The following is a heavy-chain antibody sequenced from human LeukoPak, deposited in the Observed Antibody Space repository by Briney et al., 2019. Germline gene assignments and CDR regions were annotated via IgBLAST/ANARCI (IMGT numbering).Heavy chain of an antibody. D-gene: IGHD4/OR15-4a*01. Sequence: GGSLRLSCAASGFTFSGSWMSWVRQTPEKRLEWVANMSPDGTEKYYWDSVKGRFTISRDNAINSLYLQMNSLRADDTAVYYCARRTNYLAFDYWGQGTLVTVSS. J-gene: IGHJ4*02. CDR2: MSPDGTEK. CDR1: GFTFSGSW. V-gene: IGHV3-7*01. CDR3: ARRTNYLAFDY.